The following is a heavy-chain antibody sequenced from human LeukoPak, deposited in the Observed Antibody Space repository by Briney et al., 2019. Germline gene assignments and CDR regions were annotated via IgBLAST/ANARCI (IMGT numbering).Heavy chain of an antibody. CDR3: AKDPVESGSYY. D-gene: IGHD1-26*01. CDR1: GFTFSSYV. V-gene: IGHV3-23*01. CDR2: ISGGGGST. Sequence: GGSLRLSCAASGFTFSSYVVSWVRQAPGKGLEWVSAISGGGGSTYYADSVKGRFTISRDNSKNTLYLQMNSLRAEDTAVYYCAKDPVESGSYYWGQGTLVTVSS. J-gene: IGHJ4*02.